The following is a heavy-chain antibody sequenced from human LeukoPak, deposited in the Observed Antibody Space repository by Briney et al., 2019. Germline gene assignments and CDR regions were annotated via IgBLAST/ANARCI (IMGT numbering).Heavy chain of an antibody. V-gene: IGHV4-59*08. CDR3: ARHGAAVGTFFDY. D-gene: IGHD6-13*01. CDR1: GGSISSYY. Sequence: SETLSLTCTVSGGSISSYYWSWIRQPPGKGLEWIGYIYYSGSTNYNPSLKSRVTISVDTSKNQFSLKLSSVTAADTAVYYCARHGAAVGTFFDYWGQGTLVTVSS. J-gene: IGHJ4*02. CDR2: IYYSGST.